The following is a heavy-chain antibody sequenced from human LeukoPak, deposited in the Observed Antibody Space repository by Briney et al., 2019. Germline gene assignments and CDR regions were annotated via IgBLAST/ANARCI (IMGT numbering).Heavy chain of an antibody. CDR2: INPDTGGT. CDR3: AREHLFSGSENYVLHNWFDP. D-gene: IGHD3-10*01. CDR1: GYTFTDYY. Sequence: ASVKVSCKACGYTFTDYYMHWVRQAPGQGLEWMGRINPDTGGTNSAQRFQGRVTMTRDTSIRTAYMELSSLRSDDTAVYYCAREHLFSGSENYVLHNWFDPWGQGTLVTVSS. J-gene: IGHJ5*02. V-gene: IGHV1-2*02.